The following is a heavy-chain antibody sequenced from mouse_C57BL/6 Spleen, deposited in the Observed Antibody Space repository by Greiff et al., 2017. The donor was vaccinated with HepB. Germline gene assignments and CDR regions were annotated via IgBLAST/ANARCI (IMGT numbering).Heavy chain of an antibody. V-gene: IGHV1-15*01. CDR3: TSGYYAMDY. Sequence: VKVVESGAELVRPGASVTLSCKASGYTFTDYEMHWVKQTPVHGLEWIGAIDPETGGTAYNQKFKGKAILTADKSSSTAYMELRSLTSEDSAVYYCTSGYYAMDYWGQGTSVTVSS. CDR2: IDPETGGT. CDR1: GYTFTDYE. J-gene: IGHJ4*01.